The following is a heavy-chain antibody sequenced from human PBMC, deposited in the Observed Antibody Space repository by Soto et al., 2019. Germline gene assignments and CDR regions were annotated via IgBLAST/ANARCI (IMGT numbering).Heavy chain of an antibody. V-gene: IGHV3-21*06. CDR3: ARDLSYYGSGSFYYFDF. CDR1: GFTLSGYS. D-gene: IGHD3-10*01. J-gene: IGHJ4*02. CDR2: ISSTSDYI. Sequence: PGGSLRLSCEGSGFTLSGYSMNWVRQSPGKGLEWVSSISSTSDYIDYAPSVKGRFTISRDNAENSLYLHMNSLRAEDTAVYYCARDLSYYGSGSFYYFDFWGQGTLVTVSS.